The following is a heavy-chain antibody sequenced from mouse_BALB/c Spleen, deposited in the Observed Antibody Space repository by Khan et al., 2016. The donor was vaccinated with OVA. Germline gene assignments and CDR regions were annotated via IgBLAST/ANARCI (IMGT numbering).Heavy chain of an antibody. J-gene: IGHJ2*01. CDR2: IWAGGST. Sequence: QVQLKESGPGLVAPSQSLSITCTVSGFSLTSYGVHWVRQPPGKGLEWLGVIWAGGSTNYNSALMSRLSISNDNSKSQVVLKMNSLHTDDSAMYYCARLENRWGQGTTLTVSS. CDR3: ARLENR. CDR1: GFSLTSYG. V-gene: IGHV2-9*02.